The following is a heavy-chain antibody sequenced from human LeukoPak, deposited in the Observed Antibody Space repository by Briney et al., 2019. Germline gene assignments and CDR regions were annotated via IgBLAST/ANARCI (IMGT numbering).Heavy chain of an antibody. CDR1: GFIFSSYA. CDR2: ISGSGGTT. CDR3: TTYGSGRKFDY. Sequence: GGSLRLSCAASGFIFSSYAMSWVRQAPGKGLEWVSGISGSGGTTYYADSVKGRFTISRDNPKNTLYLQMNSLRAEDTAVYYCTTYGSGRKFDYWGQGILVTVSS. V-gene: IGHV3-23*01. J-gene: IGHJ4*02. D-gene: IGHD3-10*01.